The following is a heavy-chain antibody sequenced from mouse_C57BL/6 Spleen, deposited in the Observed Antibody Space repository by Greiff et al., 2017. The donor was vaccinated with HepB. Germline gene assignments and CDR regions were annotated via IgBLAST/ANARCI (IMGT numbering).Heavy chain of an antibody. V-gene: IGHV1-81*01. CDR3: ARKGYSNYVGYFDY. D-gene: IGHD2-5*01. CDR2: IYPRSGNT. CDR1: GYTFTSYG. Sequence: QVQLVESGAELARPGASVKLSCKASGYTFTSYGISWVKQRTGQGLEWIGEIYPRSGNTYYNEKFKGKATLTADKSSSTAYMELRSLTSEDSAVYFCARKGYSNYVGYFDYWGQGTTLTVSS. J-gene: IGHJ2*01.